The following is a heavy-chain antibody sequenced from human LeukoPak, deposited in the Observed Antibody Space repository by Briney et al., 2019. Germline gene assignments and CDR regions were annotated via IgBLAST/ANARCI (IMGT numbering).Heavy chain of an antibody. Sequence: PSETLSLTCTVSGGSISSYYWSWIRQPPGKGLEWIGYIYYSGTTNYNPSLKSRVTISVGTSKNQFSLKLSSVTAADTAVYYCARVVDDAFDIWGQGTMVTVSS. CDR2: IYYSGTT. CDR1: GGSISSYY. CDR3: ARVVDDAFDI. V-gene: IGHV4-59*01. J-gene: IGHJ3*02. D-gene: IGHD2-15*01.